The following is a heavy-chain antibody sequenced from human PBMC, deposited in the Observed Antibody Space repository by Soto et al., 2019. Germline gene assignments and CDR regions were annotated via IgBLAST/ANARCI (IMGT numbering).Heavy chain of an antibody. V-gene: IGHV4-59*01. J-gene: IGHJ5*02. CDR2: IYYSGST. CDR1: GGSMINYY. Sequence: QVQLQESGPGLVEPSETLSLTCTVSGGSMINYYWSWIRQPPGKGLEWIGYIYYSGSTNYNPSLKIRVTISRDTSENQCARKLSSVTAADTAVYYCARDWNSGYDPWGRGALVTVSS. D-gene: IGHD5-12*01. CDR3: ARDWNSGYDP.